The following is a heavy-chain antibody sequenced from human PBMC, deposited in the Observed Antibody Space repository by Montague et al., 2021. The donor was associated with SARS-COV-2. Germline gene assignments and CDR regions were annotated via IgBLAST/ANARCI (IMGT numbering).Heavy chain of an antibody. D-gene: IGHD3-10*01. CDR2: SSYISKWTN. Sequence: CAISGDSVTGSWNTCACIRKSRSNSLDGHRTSSYISKWTNKYALSVKSRITITPDTSKNQLSLQLTSVTPEDTAVYYCTRAVWGVQDYWGQGSLVTVSS. CDR1: GDSVTGSWNT. V-gene: IGHV6-1*01. CDR3: TRAVWGVQDY. J-gene: IGHJ4*02.